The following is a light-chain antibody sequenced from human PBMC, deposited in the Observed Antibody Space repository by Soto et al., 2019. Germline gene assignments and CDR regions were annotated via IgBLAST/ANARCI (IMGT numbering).Light chain of an antibody. CDR2: GAS. V-gene: IGKV3-15*01. CDR3: PQYNNWPRRT. J-gene: IGKJ1*01. Sequence: EIVMTQSPATLSVSPGERAILSCRASQSVSSNLAWYQQKPGQAPRLLIYGASTRATGIPARFSGSGSGTEFTLTFSSLQSEDFAVYYCPQYNNWPRRTFGQGTKVEIK. CDR1: QSVSSN.